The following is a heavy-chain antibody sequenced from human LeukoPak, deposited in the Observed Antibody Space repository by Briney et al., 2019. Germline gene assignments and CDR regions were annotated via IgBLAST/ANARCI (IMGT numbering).Heavy chain of an antibody. J-gene: IGHJ3*02. CDR1: GYTFTSYG. CDR2: ISAYNGNT. V-gene: IGHV1-18*04. CDR3: ARPQYHYGSGSYSDAFDI. Sequence: GASVKVSCKASGYTFTSYGISWVRQAPGQGLEWMGWISAYNGNTNYAQKLQGRVTMTTDTSTSTAYMELRSLRSDDTAVYYCARPQYHYGSGSYSDAFDIWGQGTMVTVSS. D-gene: IGHD3-10*01.